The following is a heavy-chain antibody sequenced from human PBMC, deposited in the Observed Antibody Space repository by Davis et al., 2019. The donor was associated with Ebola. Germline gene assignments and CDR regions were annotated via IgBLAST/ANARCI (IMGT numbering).Heavy chain of an antibody. V-gene: IGHV1-24*01. CDR2: FDPENGKI. CDR1: GYTFTELS. CDR3: ATGWFGEFSTK. Sequence: ASVKVSCKVSGYTFTELSVHWVRQAPGKGLEWMGGFDPENGKIIYAQKFQGRVSMTEDTSTDTAYMELSSLRSEDTAVYYCATGWFGEFSTKWGQGTLVTVPS. D-gene: IGHD3-10*01. J-gene: IGHJ4*02.